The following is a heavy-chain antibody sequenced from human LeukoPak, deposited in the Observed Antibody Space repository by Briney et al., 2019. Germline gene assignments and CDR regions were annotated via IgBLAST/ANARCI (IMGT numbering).Heavy chain of an antibody. Sequence: ASVEVSCKASGYTFTGYYMHWVRQAPGQGLEWMGWINPNSGGTNYAQKFQGRVAMTRDTSISTAHMELSRLRSDDTAVYYCARELGYCSGGSCLYFDYWGQGTLVTVSS. V-gene: IGHV1-2*02. CDR3: ARELGYCSGGSCLYFDY. D-gene: IGHD2-15*01. J-gene: IGHJ4*02. CDR2: INPNSGGT. CDR1: GYTFTGYY.